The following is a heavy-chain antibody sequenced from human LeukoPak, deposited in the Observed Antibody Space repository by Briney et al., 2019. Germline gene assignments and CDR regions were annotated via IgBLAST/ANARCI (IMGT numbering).Heavy chain of an antibody. Sequence: GRSLRLPCAAPGFTFDDYAMHWVRQAPGKGLEWVSGISWNSGSIGYADSVKGRFTISRDNAKNSLYLQMNSLRAEDTALYYCAKDRSSSWYDYFDYWGQGTLVTVSS. CDR3: AKDRSSSWYDYFDY. CDR2: ISWNSGSI. V-gene: IGHV3-9*01. CDR1: GFTFDDYA. D-gene: IGHD6-13*01. J-gene: IGHJ4*02.